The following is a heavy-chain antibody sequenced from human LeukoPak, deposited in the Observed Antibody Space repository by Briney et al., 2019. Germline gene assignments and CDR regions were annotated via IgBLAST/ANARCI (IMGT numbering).Heavy chain of an antibody. CDR3: GRYLRSTSGSI. CDR2: INEDGSDK. D-gene: IGHD3-3*01. CDR1: EFTFSDYW. V-gene: IGHV3-7*01. J-gene: IGHJ4*02. Sequence: GGSLRLSCAASEFTFSDYWMSWVRHAPGKGLEWVASINEDGSDKYYVDSVKGRLTISQDNAKNSLYLQMNSLRADDTAVYHCGRYLRSTSGSIWGQGTLVTVSS.